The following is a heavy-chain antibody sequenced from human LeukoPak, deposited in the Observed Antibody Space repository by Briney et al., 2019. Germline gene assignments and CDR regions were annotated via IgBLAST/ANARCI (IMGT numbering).Heavy chain of an antibody. CDR3: AREKIVVPAAKGPQFDY. V-gene: IGHV3-7*01. Sequence: PGGSLRLSCAASGFTFSRYWMSWVRQAPGKGLEWVANIKEDGSDKYYVDSVKGRFTISRDNAKSSLYLQMNSLRAGDTAVYYCAREKIVVPAAKGPQFDYWGQGTLVTVSS. J-gene: IGHJ4*02. D-gene: IGHD2-2*01. CDR1: GFTFSRYW. CDR2: IKEDGSDK.